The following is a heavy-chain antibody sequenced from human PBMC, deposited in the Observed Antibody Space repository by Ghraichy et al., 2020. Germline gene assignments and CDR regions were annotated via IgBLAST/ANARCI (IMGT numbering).Heavy chain of an antibody. CDR2: ISSSSSNR. J-gene: IGHJ6*02. D-gene: IGHD4-23*01. CDR1: GFSFSSYS. V-gene: IGHV3-48*02. Sequence: GESLNISCVGSGFSFSSYSMNWVRQSPGKGLEWVAHISSSSSNRFYADSVKGRFTISRDNAHNSLYLQMNSLRDDDTAVYFCARASTVVRFFYYAGLDVWGQGTTVTVSS. CDR3: ARASTVVRFFYYAGLDV.